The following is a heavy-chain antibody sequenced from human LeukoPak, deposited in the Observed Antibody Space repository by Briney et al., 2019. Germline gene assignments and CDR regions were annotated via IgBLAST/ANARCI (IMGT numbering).Heavy chain of an antibody. Sequence: SETLSLTCTVSGASISSYYWSWIRQPAEKGLEWIGRIYTSGNTNYNPSLKSRVTVSVDTSKNQFSLKLSSVTAADTAVYYCARDSFITMIVGTTGFDYWGQGTLVTVSS. CDR2: IYTSGNT. J-gene: IGHJ4*02. CDR1: GASISSYY. D-gene: IGHD3-22*01. V-gene: IGHV4-4*07. CDR3: ARDSFITMIVGTTGFDY.